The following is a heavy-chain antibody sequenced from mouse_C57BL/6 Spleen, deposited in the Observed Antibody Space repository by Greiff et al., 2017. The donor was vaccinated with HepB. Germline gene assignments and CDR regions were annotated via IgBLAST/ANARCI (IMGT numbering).Heavy chain of an antibody. D-gene: IGHD3-2*02. V-gene: IGHV1-74*01. CDR3: EMATDHATRFAY. Sequence: QVQLQQPGAELVKPGASVKVSCKASGYTFTSYWMHWVKQRPGQGLEWIGWIHPSDSDTNYNQKFKGKATLTVENSSSTSYIQRSSLTSDDSAVDYFEMATDHATRFAYGGEGTLVTVSA. J-gene: IGHJ3*01. CDR2: IHPSDSDT. CDR1: GYTFTSYW.